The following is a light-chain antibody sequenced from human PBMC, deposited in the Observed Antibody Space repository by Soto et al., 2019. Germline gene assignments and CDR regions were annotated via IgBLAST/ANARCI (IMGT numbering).Light chain of an antibody. V-gene: IGKV3-20*01. CDR1: QTLTSNY. CDR3: QQYSDSVLT. Sequence: EIVLTQSPATLSLSPGERATLSCRASQTLTSNYLAWYQQKPGQAPRLLIHGAASRATGIPDRFSGSGSGTDFTLHISRLEPEDFAVYYCQQYSDSVLTFGGGTKVEIK. J-gene: IGKJ4*01. CDR2: GAA.